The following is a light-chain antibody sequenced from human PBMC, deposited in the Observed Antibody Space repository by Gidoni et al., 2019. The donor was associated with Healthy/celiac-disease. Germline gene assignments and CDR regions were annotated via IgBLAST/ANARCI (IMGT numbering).Light chain of an antibody. Sequence: QSVLTQPPSASGTPGQRVTISCSGSSSNIGSDTVNWYQQFPGTAPKLLMYNNNQRPSGVPVRFSGSKSGTSASLAISGLQSEDEADYYCAAWDDSLNGWVFGGGTKLTVL. J-gene: IGLJ3*02. CDR3: AAWDDSLNGWV. CDR2: NNN. CDR1: SSNIGSDT. V-gene: IGLV1-44*01.